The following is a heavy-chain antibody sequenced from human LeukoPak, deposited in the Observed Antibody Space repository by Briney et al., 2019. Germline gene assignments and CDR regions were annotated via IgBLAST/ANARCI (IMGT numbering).Heavy chain of an antibody. J-gene: IGHJ4*02. Sequence: GGSLRLSCAVSGFTVSSNYMSWVRQAPGKGLEWVSGIYRGGNTYYAESVKGRFTISRDNSKNTLYLQVSSLRAEDTAVYYCARGLQWFDYWGQGTLVTVSS. CDR3: ARGLQWFDY. D-gene: IGHD5-24*01. CDR2: IYRGGNT. CDR1: GFTVSSNY. V-gene: IGHV3-53*01.